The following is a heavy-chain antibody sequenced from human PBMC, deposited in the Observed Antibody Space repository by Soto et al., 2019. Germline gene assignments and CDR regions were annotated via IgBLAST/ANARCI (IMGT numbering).Heavy chain of an antibody. CDR3: AREGMGVAMVRGVRTYYFDY. Sequence: QVQLVQSGAEVKKPGASVKVSCKASGYTFTSYAMHWVRQAPGQRLEWMGWINAGNGNTKYSQKFQGRVTITRDTSASTAYMELSSLRSEDTAVYYCAREGMGVAMVRGVRTYYFDYWGQGILVTVSS. J-gene: IGHJ4*02. CDR2: INAGNGNT. D-gene: IGHD3-10*01. CDR1: GYTFTSYA. V-gene: IGHV1-3*01.